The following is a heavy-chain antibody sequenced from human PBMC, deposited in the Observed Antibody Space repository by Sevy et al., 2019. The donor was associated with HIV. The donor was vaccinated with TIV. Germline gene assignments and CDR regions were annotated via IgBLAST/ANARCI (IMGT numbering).Heavy chain of an antibody. CDR2: ISYDGSNK. D-gene: IGHD3-22*01. CDR3: FRNLDRDSSYDSSGYSSRPIDY. CDR1: AFTFSSYA. J-gene: IGHJ4*02. V-gene: IGHV3-30-3*01. Sequence: GGSLRLSCAASAFTFSSYAMHWVRQAPGKGLEWVAVISYDGSNKYYADSVKGRFTISRDNSKNTLYLQMNSLRAEDTAVYYCFRNLDRDSSYDSSGYSSRPIDYWGQGTLVTVSS.